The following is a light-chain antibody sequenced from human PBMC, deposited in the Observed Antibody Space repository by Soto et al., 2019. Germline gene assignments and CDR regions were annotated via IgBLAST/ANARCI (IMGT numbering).Light chain of an antibody. Sequence: QSVLTQPPSASGTPGQRITISCSGSSSNIGSNTENWYQQLPGTAPPNLIYSNNHPPSGVPDRFSGSKSGTSASLAISGVQSEDEADYYCAAWNDSLNSPVFGGGTKLTVL. CDR2: SNN. V-gene: IGLV1-44*01. CDR3: AAWNDSLNSPV. CDR1: SSNIGSNT. J-gene: IGLJ2*01.